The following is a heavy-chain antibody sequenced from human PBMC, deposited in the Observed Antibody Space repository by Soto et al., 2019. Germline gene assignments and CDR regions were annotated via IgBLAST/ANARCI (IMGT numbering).Heavy chain of an antibody. CDR3: ASSYYDFWSGYYKNYYYGMDV. CDR1: GYSFTSYW. D-gene: IGHD3-3*01. CDR2: IDPSDSYT. J-gene: IGHJ6*02. V-gene: IGHV5-10-1*01. Sequence: RGESLKISCKGSGYSFTSYWISWVRQMPGKGLGWMGRIDPSDSYTNYSPSFQGHVTISADKSISTAYLQWSSLKASDTAMYYCASSYYDFWSGYYKNYYYGMDVWGQGTTVTVSS.